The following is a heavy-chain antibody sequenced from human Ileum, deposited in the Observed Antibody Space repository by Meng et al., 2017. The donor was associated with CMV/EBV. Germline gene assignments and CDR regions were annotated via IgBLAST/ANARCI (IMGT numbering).Heavy chain of an antibody. D-gene: IGHD6-6*01. CDR2: IDPNTGGT. V-gene: IGHV1-2*02. CDR1: GYTFTGNY. J-gene: IGHJ4*02. CDR3: ARRERISSGLEY. Sequence: QVQLVQSGAEVKNAGASVKVSCKASGYTFTGNYIYWVRQAPGQGLEWMGWIDPNTGGTKYIQKFQGRVTMTGDTSISTAYMELSGLRFDDTAVYYCARRERISSGLEYWGQGTLVTVSS.